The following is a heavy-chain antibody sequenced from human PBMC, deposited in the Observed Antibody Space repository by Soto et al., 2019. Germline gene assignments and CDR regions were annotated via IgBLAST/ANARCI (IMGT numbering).Heavy chain of an antibody. CDR3: ARVVGYVDSPYGMDV. CDR1: GFTFSSYA. V-gene: IGHV3-23*01. D-gene: IGHD2-15*01. Sequence: EVQLLESGEGLVQPGGSLKLSCAASGFTFSSYAMSWVRQAPGKGLEWVSGIGGSGGNTYYADSVKGRFTISRDNSKNTLYLQMNSLRAEDTAEYYCARVVGYVDSPYGMDVWGQGTTVTVSS. CDR2: IGGSGGNT. J-gene: IGHJ6*02.